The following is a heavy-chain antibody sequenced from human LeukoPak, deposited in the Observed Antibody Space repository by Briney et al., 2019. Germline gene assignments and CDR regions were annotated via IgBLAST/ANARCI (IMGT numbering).Heavy chain of an antibody. J-gene: IGHJ1*01. D-gene: IGHD3/OR15-3a*01. CDR3: AREDWATFDN. Sequence: PGGSLTLSCAVSGITLSNYGMSWVRQAPGKGLEWVATIDRKGRAEYYVGSVEGRFTVSRDNTQNLLYLQMNGLRAEDTALYFCAREDWATFDNWGQGTMVTVSS. CDR1: GITLSNYG. CDR2: IDRKGRAE. V-gene: IGHV3-7*01.